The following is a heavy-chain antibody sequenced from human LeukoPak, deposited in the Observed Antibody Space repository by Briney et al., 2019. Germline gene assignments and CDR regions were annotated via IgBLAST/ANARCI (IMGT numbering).Heavy chain of an antibody. CDR1: GYTFTGYY. J-gene: IGHJ4*02. D-gene: IGHD4-17*01. V-gene: IGHV1-2*04. CDR3: ARRRILGDYIFDC. CDR2: INPNSGGT. Sequence: ASVKVSCKASGYTFTGYYMHWVRQAPGQGLEWMGWINPNSGGTNYAQKFQGWVTMTRDTSISTAYMELSRLRSDDTAVYYCARRRILGDYIFDCWGQGTLVTVSS.